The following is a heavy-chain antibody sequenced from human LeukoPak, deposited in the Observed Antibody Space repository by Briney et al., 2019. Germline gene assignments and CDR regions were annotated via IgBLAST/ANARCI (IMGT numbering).Heavy chain of an antibody. Sequence: GGSLRLSCAASGFTFSNYGVHWVRQAPGKGLEWVSFIRFDGSNKYYADSVKGRFTISRDNSKNTLYLQMNSLRAEDTAVYYCAKENYYDSSVFDYWGQGTLVTVSS. CDR3: AKENYYDSSVFDY. V-gene: IGHV3-30*02. CDR2: IRFDGSNK. CDR1: GFTFSNYG. J-gene: IGHJ4*02. D-gene: IGHD3-22*01.